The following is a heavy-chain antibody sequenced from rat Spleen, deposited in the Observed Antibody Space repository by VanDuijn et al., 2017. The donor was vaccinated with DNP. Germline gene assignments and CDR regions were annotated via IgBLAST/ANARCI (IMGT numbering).Heavy chain of an antibody. CDR2: IIYDGSRT. Sequence: EVQLVESGGGLVQPGRSLKLSCSDSGFSFSDYNMAWVRQAPKKGLEWVATIIYDGSRTYYRDSVKGRFTISRDNAKNTLYLQMNSLRSEDMATYYCATGGVATDWLAYWGQGTLVTASS. J-gene: IGHJ3*01. CDR1: GFSFSDYN. D-gene: IGHD1-3*01. V-gene: IGHV5S10*01. CDR3: ATGGVATDWLAY.